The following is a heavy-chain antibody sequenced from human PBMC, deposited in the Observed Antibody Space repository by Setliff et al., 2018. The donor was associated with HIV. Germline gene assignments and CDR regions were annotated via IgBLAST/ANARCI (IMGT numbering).Heavy chain of an antibody. CDR1: GFTLSNFW. Sequence: GGSLRLSCAASGFTLSNFWMTWVRQAPGKGLEWVGFIRSKAYGRTTEYAASVKGRISISRDDSKNSVYLQMNSLKTEDTAVYYCARARYSSGYYVSFDYWGQGTLVTVSS. V-gene: IGHV3-49*04. CDR3: ARARYSSGYYVSFDY. CDR2: IRSKAYGRTT. J-gene: IGHJ4*02. D-gene: IGHD6-19*01.